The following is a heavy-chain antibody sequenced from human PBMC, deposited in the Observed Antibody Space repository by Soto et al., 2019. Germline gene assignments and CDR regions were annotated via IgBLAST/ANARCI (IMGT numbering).Heavy chain of an antibody. CDR3: VLESYCGVDCDPA. CDR2: INRDGTMT. CDR1: GFTFSSYW. J-gene: IGHJ5*02. D-gene: IGHD2-21*02. Sequence: EVQLVESGGGLVQPGGSLRLSCAASGFTFSSYWMHWVRQVPGKGLVWVSRINRDGTMTSYADFVKGRFTISRDNAKNTLFLQMNGLTVEDTAVYYCVLESYCGVDCDPAWGQGPQVTVSA. V-gene: IGHV3-74*01.